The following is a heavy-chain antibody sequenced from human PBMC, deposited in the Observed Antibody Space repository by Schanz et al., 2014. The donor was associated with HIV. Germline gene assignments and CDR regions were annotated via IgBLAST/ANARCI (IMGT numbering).Heavy chain of an antibody. CDR2: IIPIFGTA. D-gene: IGHD2-2*02. CDR3: ARDVSVDCTGINNCYTRKWFDP. CDR1: GYTFTSYD. Sequence: QVQLVQSGAEVKKPGASVKVSCKASGYTFTSYDINWVRQAPGQGLEWMGGIIPIFGTANYAQKFQGRVTIIADESTSTAYMELSSLRSADTAVYFCARDVSVDCTGINNCYTRKWFDPWGQGTLVTVSS. V-gene: IGHV1-69*13. J-gene: IGHJ5*02.